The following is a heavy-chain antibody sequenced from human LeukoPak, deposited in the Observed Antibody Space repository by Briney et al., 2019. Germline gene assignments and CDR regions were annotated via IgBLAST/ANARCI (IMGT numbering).Heavy chain of an antibody. CDR3: ARDLRTLYSSNWYVGAFDI. CDR2: VYTSGST. Sequence: SETLSLTCTVSGGSISTYYWNWIRQPAGKGLEWIGRVYTSGSTNYNPSLKSRVTMSVDTSKNQFSLKLSSVTAADTAVYYCARDLRTLYSSNWYVGAFDIWGQGTMVTVSS. J-gene: IGHJ3*02. CDR1: GGSISTYY. D-gene: IGHD6-13*01. V-gene: IGHV4-4*07.